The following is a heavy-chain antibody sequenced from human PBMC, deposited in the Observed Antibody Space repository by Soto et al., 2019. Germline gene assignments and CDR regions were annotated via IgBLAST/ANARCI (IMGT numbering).Heavy chain of an antibody. CDR3: ARDIPYYEGAFDI. CDR1: GFTFSDYY. Sequence: GGSLRLSCAASGFTFSDYYMSWIRQAPGKGLEWVSYISSSSSYTNYADSMKGRFTISRDNAKNSLYLQMNSLRAEDTAVYYCARDIPYYEGAFDIWGQGTMVTVSS. V-gene: IGHV3-11*06. CDR2: ISSSSSYT. J-gene: IGHJ3*02. D-gene: IGHD3-22*01.